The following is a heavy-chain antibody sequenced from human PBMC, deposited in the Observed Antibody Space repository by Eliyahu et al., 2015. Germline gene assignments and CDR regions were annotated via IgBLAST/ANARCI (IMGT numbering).Heavy chain of an antibody. CDR2: MNPNSGNT. CDR3: ARVVGSVDY. D-gene: IGHD3-10*01. Sequence: QVQLVQSGAEVRKPGASVTVXXXTSGXTFTSYDTNWVRQSTGQGLEWMGWMNPNSGNTGFAQKFQGRISMTRDTSISTAYMELSSLRSEDTAVYYCARVVGSVDYWGQGTLVTVSS. V-gene: IGHV1-8*01. J-gene: IGHJ4*02. CDR1: GXTFTSYD.